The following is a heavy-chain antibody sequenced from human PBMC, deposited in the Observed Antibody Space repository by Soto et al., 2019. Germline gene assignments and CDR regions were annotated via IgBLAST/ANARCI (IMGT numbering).Heavy chain of an antibody. CDR2: ISYDGSNK. V-gene: IGHV3-30*18. Sequence: GGSLRLSCAASGFTFSSYGMHWVRQAPGKGLEWVAVISYDGSNKYYADSVKGRFTISRDNSKNTLYLQMNSLRAEDTAVYYCAKSYDFWSGYSDYWGQGTLVTVSS. J-gene: IGHJ4*02. D-gene: IGHD3-3*01. CDR1: GFTFSSYG. CDR3: AKSYDFWSGYSDY.